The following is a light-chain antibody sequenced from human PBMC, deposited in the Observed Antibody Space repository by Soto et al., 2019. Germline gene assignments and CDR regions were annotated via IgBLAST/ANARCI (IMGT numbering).Light chain of an antibody. CDR1: SSDVGAYIF. Sequence: QSALTQPPSASGPPGQSVTISCTGTSSDVGAYIFVSWYQQHPGKAPKLMVYDVNRRPPGVPDRFFGSKSGNTASLTVSGLQAEDEADYYCVSFAGGTYVFGTGTKSPS. CDR3: VSFAGGTYV. V-gene: IGLV2-8*01. CDR2: DVN. J-gene: IGLJ1*01.